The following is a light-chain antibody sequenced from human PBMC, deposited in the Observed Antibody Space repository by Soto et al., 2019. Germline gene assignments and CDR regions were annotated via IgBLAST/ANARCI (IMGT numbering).Light chain of an antibody. CDR2: GAS. CDR3: QQYGGSPIT. Sequence: IVLTQSPGTLSLSPGERVTLSCRASQSVTTRLAWYQHKPGQAPTLLMSGASNRASGVPVRFSGSGSGTDFTLTLTRLEPEDFALYYCQQYGGSPITFGLGTRLEIK. J-gene: IGKJ5*01. CDR1: QSVTTR. V-gene: IGKV3-20*01.